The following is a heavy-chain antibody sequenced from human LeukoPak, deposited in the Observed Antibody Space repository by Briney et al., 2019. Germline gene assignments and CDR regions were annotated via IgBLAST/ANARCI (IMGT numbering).Heavy chain of an antibody. CDR2: ISSSSSYI. V-gene: IGHV3-21*01. J-gene: IGHJ4*02. Sequence: GGSLRLSCAASGFTFSSYSMNWVRQAPGKGLEWVSSISSSSSYIYYADSVKGRFTISRDNAKNSLYLQMNSLRAEDTAVYYCARGSYDFWSGYFTPREGVYYFDYWGQGTLVTVSS. CDR1: GFTFSSYS. D-gene: IGHD3-3*01. CDR3: ARGSYDFWSGYFTPREGVYYFDY.